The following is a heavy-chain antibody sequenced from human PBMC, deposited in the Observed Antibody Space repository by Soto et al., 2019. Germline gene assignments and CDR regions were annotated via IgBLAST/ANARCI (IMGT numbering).Heavy chain of an antibody. D-gene: IGHD2-15*01. CDR3: AKEPAPYCSGGSCYFDY. CDR1: GFTFSSYG. Sequence: GGSLRLSCAASGFTFSSYGMHWVRQAPGKGLEWVAVISYDGSNKYYADSVKGRFTISRDNSKNTLYLQMNSLRAEDTAVYYCAKEPAPYCSGGSCYFDYWGQGTLVTVSS. J-gene: IGHJ4*02. V-gene: IGHV3-30*18. CDR2: ISYDGSNK.